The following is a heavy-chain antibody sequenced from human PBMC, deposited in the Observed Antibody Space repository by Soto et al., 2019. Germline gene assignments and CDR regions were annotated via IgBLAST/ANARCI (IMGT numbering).Heavy chain of an antibody. CDR3: ARQSPPIAAAGKAFDY. D-gene: IGHD6-13*01. V-gene: IGHV4-39*01. Sequence: QLQLQESGPGLVKPSETLSLTCTVSGGSISSSSYYWGWIRQPPGKGLEWIGSIYYSGSTYYNPSLKSRVTISVDTSKNQFSLKLSSVTAADTAVYYCARQSPPIAAAGKAFDYWGQGTLVTVSS. CDR1: GGSISSSSYY. J-gene: IGHJ4*02. CDR2: IYYSGST.